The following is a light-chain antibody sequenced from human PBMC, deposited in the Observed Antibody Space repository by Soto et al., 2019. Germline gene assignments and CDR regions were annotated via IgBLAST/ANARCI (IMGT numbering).Light chain of an antibody. V-gene: IGLV2-14*03. CDR2: EVS. J-gene: IGLJ1*01. CDR3: SSYASSSTS. Sequence: QSALTQPASVSRSPGQSITISCTGTSSDVGGYNYVSWYQQHPGKAPKLMIYEVSNRPSGVSHRFSGSKSGNTASLTISGLQAEDEADYYCSSYASSSTSFGTGTKVTVL. CDR1: SSDVGGYNY.